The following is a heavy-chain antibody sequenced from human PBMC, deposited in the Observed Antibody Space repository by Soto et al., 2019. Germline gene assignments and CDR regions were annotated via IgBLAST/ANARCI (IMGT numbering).Heavy chain of an antibody. D-gene: IGHD1-26*01. J-gene: IGHJ5*02. Sequence: EVQLLESGGGLVQPGGSLRLSCAASGLTFRNYAMTWVRQAPGKGLEWVSTINHSGCSTYYADSVKGRFTISRDNSKNTLYLQMHSLRAEDTAVYFCAKDGWEVLRGFDPWGQGTLVTVSS. CDR3: AKDGWEVLRGFDP. V-gene: IGHV3-23*01. CDR2: INHSGCST. CDR1: GLTFRNYA.